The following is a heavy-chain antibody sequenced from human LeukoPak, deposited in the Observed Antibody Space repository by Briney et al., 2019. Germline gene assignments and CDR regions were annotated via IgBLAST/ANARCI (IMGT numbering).Heavy chain of an antibody. CDR2: ISGSGGVT. J-gene: IGHJ4*02. CDR3: ATRPIVGAPY. Sequence: PGGSLRLSCAASGFTFSSYAMNWVRQAPGKGLERISGISGSGGVTYYADSVKGRFTISRDNSKNTLFVQMNSLRAEDTAVYYCATRPIVGAPYWGQGTLVTVSS. V-gene: IGHV3-23*01. D-gene: IGHD1-26*01. CDR1: GFTFSSYA.